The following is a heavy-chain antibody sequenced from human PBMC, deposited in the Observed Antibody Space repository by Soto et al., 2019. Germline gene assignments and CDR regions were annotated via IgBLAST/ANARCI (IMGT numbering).Heavy chain of an antibody. J-gene: IGHJ4*02. CDR3: ARGYSMVGFDY. CDR2: IYYSGST. CDR1: GGSISSYY. V-gene: IGHV4-59*01. Sequence: ASETLSLTCTVSGGSISSYYWSWIRQPPGKGLEWIGYIYYSGSTNYNPSLKSRVTISVDTSKNQFSLKLSSVTAADTAVYYCARGYSMVGFDYWGQGTLVTVSS. D-gene: IGHD4-4*01.